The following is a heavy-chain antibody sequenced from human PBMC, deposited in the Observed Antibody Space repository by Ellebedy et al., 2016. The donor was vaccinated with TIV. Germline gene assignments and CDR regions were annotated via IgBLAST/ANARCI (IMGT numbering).Heavy chain of an antibody. CDR1: GDSIDTSTYY. CDR2: FYYGGSA. CDR3: ARFFESGSTGDY. D-gene: IGHD3-10*01. Sequence: MPSETLSLTCTVSGDSIDTSTYYWGWIRQPPGKGLEWIGSFYYGGSAYYNPSLKSRVTMSLDTSKSQVSLKLSSVTAEDTAVYYCARFFESGSTGDYWGQGTLVTVSS. J-gene: IGHJ4*02. V-gene: IGHV4-39*07.